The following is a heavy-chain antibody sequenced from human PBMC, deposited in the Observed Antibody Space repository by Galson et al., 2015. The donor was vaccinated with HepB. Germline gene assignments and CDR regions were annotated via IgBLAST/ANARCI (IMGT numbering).Heavy chain of an antibody. J-gene: IGHJ4*02. CDR2: ISSSSSTI. CDR3: ARWGCSGGSCHLDY. V-gene: IGHV3-48*02. Sequence: SLRLSCAASGFTFSSYSMNWVRQAPGKGLEWVSYISSSSSTIYYADSVKGRFTISRDNAKNSLYLQMNSLRDEDTAVYYCARWGCSGGSCHLDYWGQGTLVTVSS. D-gene: IGHD2-15*01. CDR1: GFTFSSYS.